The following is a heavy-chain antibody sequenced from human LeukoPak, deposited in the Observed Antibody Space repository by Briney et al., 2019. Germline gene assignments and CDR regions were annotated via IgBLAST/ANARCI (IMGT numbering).Heavy chain of an antibody. D-gene: IGHD6-19*01. CDR1: GGSISSYY. J-gene: IGHJ4*02. CDR3: ARVARVGAVAGSFDY. CDR2: IYTSGST. V-gene: IGHV4-4*07. Sequence: SETLSLTCTVSGGSISSYYWSWIRQPAGKGLEWIGRIYTSGSTNYNPSPKSRVTMSVDTSKNQFSLKLSSVTAADTAVYYCARVARVGAVAGSFDYWGQGTLVTVSS.